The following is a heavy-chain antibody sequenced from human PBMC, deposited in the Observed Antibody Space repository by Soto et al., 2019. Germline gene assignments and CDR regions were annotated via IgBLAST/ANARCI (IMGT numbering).Heavy chain of an antibody. V-gene: IGHV3-21*02. D-gene: IGHD3-3*01. CDR3: ARESDFDFWSSNYIDGMDV. CDR1: GFTFNKYS. CDR2: ITSNANRI. Sequence: EVQLVESGGGLVKPGGSLRLSCAASGFTFNKYSMNWVRQAPGKGLEWVSSITSNANRIYYPDSVKGRFTISRDNAQKSVYLQMNSLRVGDTAVYYCARESDFDFWSSNYIDGMDVWGQGTTVTVSS. J-gene: IGHJ6*02.